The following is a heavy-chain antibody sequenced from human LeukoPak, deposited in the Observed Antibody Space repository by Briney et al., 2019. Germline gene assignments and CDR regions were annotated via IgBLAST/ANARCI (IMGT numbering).Heavy chain of an antibody. CDR1: GYTFTGYY. J-gene: IGHJ4*02. CDR2: INPNSGGT. Sequence: ASVKLSFKASGYTFTGYYMHWERQAPGQGLELMGWINPNSGGTNYEQKFQGRVTMTRDTSISTAYMELSRLRSDDTAVYYCARGGVVVITSFDYWGQGTLVTVSS. D-gene: IGHD3-22*01. CDR3: ARGGVVVITSFDY. V-gene: IGHV1-2*02.